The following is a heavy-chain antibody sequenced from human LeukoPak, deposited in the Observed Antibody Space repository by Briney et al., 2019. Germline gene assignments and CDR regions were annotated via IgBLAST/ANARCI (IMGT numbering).Heavy chain of an antibody. J-gene: IGHJ6*02. D-gene: IGHD2-2*01. CDR1: GFSFRSYA. Sequence: GGSLRPSCAASGFSFRSYAMTWVRQAPGKGLEWVSSITGRGGTTEYADSVKGRFTISRDNSNNTLYLQMNSLRAEDTALYFCAKPAAVLYNYATDVWGQGTTVTVSS. CDR2: ITGRGGTT. CDR3: AKPAAVLYNYATDV. V-gene: IGHV3-23*01.